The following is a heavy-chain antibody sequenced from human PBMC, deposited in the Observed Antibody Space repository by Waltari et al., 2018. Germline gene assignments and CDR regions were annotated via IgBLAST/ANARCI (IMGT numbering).Heavy chain of an antibody. CDR3: ARPRSYFGSDFQH. CDR1: GGTFSSYT. Sequence: QVQLVQSGAEVKKPGSSVKVSCKASGGTFSSYTISWVRQAPGQGLEWMGRIIPILGIANYAQKFQGRVTITADKSTSTAYMELSSLRSEDTAVYYCARPRSYFGSDFQHWGQGTLVTVSS. V-gene: IGHV1-69*02. CDR2: IIPILGIA. D-gene: IGHD1-26*01. J-gene: IGHJ1*01.